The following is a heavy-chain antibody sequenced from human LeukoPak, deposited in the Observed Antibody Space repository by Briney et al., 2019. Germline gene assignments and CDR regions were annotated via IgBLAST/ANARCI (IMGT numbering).Heavy chain of an antibody. CDR1: GFTFSNYG. CDR3: AREGPSPYYYDSSGYFRDAFDI. D-gene: IGHD3-22*01. Sequence: QPGGSLRLSCAASGFTFSNYGMNWVRQAPGKGLEWVSYFSSSGAIYYADSVKGRFTISRDNAKNSLYLQMNSLRDEDTAVYYCAREGPSPYYYDSSGYFRDAFDIWGQGTMVTVSS. V-gene: IGHV3-48*02. J-gene: IGHJ3*02. CDR2: FSSSGAI.